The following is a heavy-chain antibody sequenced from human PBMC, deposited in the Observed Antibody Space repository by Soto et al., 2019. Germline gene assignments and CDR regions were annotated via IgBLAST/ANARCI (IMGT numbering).Heavy chain of an antibody. CDR3: ARAHYPETAAAGILEFDY. V-gene: IGHV3-13*01. CDR2: IGTAGDT. CDR1: GFNFSSYD. J-gene: IGHJ4*02. Sequence: WGALRISCAASGFNFSSYDMHWGRQATGKSLEWVSAIGTAGDTYYPGSVKGRFTISRENAKNSLYLQMNSLRAEDTAVYYCARAHYPETAAAGILEFDYWGQGTLVTVSS. D-gene: IGHD6-13*01.